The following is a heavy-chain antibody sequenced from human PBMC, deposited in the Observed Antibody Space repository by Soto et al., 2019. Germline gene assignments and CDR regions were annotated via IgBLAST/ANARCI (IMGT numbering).Heavy chain of an antibody. V-gene: IGHV3-64D*06. CDR2: ISSNGGST. CDR3: VKGTYCSSTSCYSNWFDP. J-gene: IGHJ5*02. D-gene: IGHD2-2*01. Sequence: PGGSLRLYCSASGFTFSSYAMHWVRQVPGKGLEYVSAISSNGGSTYYADSVKGRFTISRDNSKNTLYLQMSSLRAEDTAVYYCVKGTYCSSTSCYSNWFDPWGQGTLVTVSS. CDR1: GFTFSSYA.